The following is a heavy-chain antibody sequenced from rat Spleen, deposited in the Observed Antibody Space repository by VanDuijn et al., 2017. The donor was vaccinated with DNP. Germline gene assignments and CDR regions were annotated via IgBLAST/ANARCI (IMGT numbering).Heavy chain of an antibody. Sequence: VQLKESGPGLVQPSQTLSLTCTVSGFSLTSNSVHWVRQPPGKGLEWVATISTSGGTTYYRDSVKGRFTFSRDNARTTLYLQMTNLRSEDTATYYCVREGGATWFAYWGLGTLVTVSS. D-gene: IGHD1-11*01. CDR3: VREGGATWFAY. CDR1: GFSLTSNS. CDR2: ISTSGGTT. V-gene: IGHV5-19*01. J-gene: IGHJ3*01.